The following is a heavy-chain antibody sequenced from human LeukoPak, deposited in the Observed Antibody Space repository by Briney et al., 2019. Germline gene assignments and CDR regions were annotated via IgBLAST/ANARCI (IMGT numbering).Heavy chain of an antibody. CDR1: GGPISSSSYY. J-gene: IGHJ4*02. V-gene: IGHV4-39*01. D-gene: IGHD5-24*01. Sequence: PSETLSLTCTVSGGPISSSSYYWGWIRQPPGKGLEWIGSIYYSGSTYYNPSLKSRVTISVDTSKNQFSLKLSSVTAADTAVYYCASLGRRDGYNYNYWGQGTLVTVSS. CDR3: ASLGRRDGYNYNY. CDR2: IYYSGST.